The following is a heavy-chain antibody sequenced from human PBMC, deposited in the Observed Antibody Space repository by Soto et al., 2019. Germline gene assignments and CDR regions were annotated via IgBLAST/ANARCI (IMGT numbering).Heavy chain of an antibody. CDR3: AREFLWGGFGEPNCLDP. J-gene: IGHJ5*02. CDR2: IIPILGIA. D-gene: IGHD3-10*01. CDR1: GGTFSSYT. Sequence: SVKVSCKASGGTFSSYTISWVRQAPGQGLEWMGRIIPILGIANYAQKFQGRVTITADKSTSTAYMELSSLRSEDTAVYYCAREFLWGGFGEPNCLDPWGQGTLVTVSS. V-gene: IGHV1-69*04.